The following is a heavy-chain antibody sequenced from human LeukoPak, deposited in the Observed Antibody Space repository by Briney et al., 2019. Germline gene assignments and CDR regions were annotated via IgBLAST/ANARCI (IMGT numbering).Heavy chain of an antibody. J-gene: IGHJ4*02. V-gene: IGHV6-1*01. CDR2: TYYRSKWYN. CDR3: ARVSEYSGSSPFDY. D-gene: IGHD1-26*01. Sequence: SQPLSLTCAISGDSVSSNSAAWNWIRQSPSRGLEWLGRTYYRSKWYNDYAVSVKSRITINPDASKNQFSLQLNSVTPEDTAVYYCARVSEYSGSSPFDYWGQGTLVTVSS. CDR1: GDSVSSNSAA.